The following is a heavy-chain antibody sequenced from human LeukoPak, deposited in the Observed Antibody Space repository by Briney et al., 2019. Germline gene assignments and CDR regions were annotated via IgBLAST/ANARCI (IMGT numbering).Heavy chain of an antibody. J-gene: IGHJ4*02. CDR3: ASIPGYSSSFDA. CDR1: GFTFSSYE. Sequence: GSLRLSCAASGFTFSSYEMNWVRQAPGKGLEWVSYISTRGSTEYYADSVKGRFTISRDNAKNSLYLQMNSLRAEDTAVYYCASIPGYSSSFDAWGQGTLVTVSS. CDR2: ISTRGSTE. D-gene: IGHD6-13*01. V-gene: IGHV3-48*03.